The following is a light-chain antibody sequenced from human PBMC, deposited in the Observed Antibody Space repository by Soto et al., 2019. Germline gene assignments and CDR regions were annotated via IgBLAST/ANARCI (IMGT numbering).Light chain of an antibody. CDR1: QSVSSSY. J-gene: IGKJ4*01. V-gene: IGKV3-20*01. Sequence: EIVLTQSPGTLSLSPGERATLSCRASQSVSSSYLARYQQKPGQAPRLLIYGASSRATGIPDRFSGSGSGTDFALTIRRLEPADFAVYYCQQYGSSPLTFVGGPKVDIK. CDR2: GAS. CDR3: QQYGSSPLT.